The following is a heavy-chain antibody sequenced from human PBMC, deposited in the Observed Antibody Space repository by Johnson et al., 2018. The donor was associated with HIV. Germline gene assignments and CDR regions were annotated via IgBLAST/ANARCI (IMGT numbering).Heavy chain of an antibody. CDR3: TKGRIFGVVMEAFDI. J-gene: IGHJ3*02. D-gene: IGHD3-3*01. Sequence: VQLVESGGGLIQPGGSLRLSCAASGFTVSSNYMSWVRQAPGKGLEWVSVIYDGGRTYYGDSVKGRFTISRDNSKNTLYLQMNSLRAEDTAVYYCTKGRIFGVVMEAFDIWGQGTMVTVSS. CDR2: IYDGGRT. V-gene: IGHV3-53*01. CDR1: GFTVSSNY.